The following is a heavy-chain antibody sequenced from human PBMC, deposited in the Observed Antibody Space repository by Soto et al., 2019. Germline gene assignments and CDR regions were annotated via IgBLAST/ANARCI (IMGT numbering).Heavy chain of an antibody. CDR3: ARIIGYCRNNDCSWTFDI. V-gene: IGHV5-51*01. Sequence: PXESLKISCKTCGYSFISYWVAWVRQKPGKGLEWMGTFYPGDSTSTYSPSFQGQVTISVDKSISTAYLHLSSLKASDTAMYYCARIIGYCRNNDCSWTFDIWGQGTTVTVSS. CDR2: FYPGDSTS. D-gene: IGHD2-2*03. CDR1: GYSFISYW. J-gene: IGHJ3*02.